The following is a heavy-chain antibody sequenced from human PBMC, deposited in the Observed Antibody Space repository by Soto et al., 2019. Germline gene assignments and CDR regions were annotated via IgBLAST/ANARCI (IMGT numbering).Heavy chain of an antibody. Sequence: SETLSLTCTVSGGSISSSSYYWGWIRQPPGKGLEWIGSIYYSGSTYYNPSLKSRVTISVDTSKNQFSLKLSSVTAADTAVYYCARGRPNPIQKNWFDPWGQGTLVTVSS. CDR2: IYYSGST. J-gene: IGHJ5*02. CDR3: ARGRPNPIQKNWFDP. CDR1: GGSISSSSYY. V-gene: IGHV4-39*07.